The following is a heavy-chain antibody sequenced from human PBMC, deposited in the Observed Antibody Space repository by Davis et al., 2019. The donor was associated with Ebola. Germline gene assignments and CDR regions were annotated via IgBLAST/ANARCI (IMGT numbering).Heavy chain of an antibody. J-gene: IGHJ4*02. CDR1: GGTFYSYA. Sequence: ASVKVSCKASGGTFYSYAISWVRQAPGQGLEWVGWISAYNGHTKYGQKVQGRVSMTRDTSTNTVYMELGGLRSDDTAVYYCARRDCGSDCYFEYWGQGTLVTVSS. CDR3: ARRDCGSDCYFEY. V-gene: IGHV1-18*01. CDR2: ISAYNGHT. D-gene: IGHD2-21*01.